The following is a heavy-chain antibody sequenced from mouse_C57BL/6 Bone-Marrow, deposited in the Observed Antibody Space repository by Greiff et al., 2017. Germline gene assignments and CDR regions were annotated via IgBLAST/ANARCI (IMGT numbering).Heavy chain of an antibody. CDR3: ARKQLRLRYYFDY. CDR2: INPSSGYT. Sequence: QVTLKVSGAELARPGASVKMSCKASGYTFTSYTMHWVKQRPGQGLEWIGYINPSSGYTKYNQKFKDKATLTADKSSSTAYMQLSSLTSEDSAVYYCARKQLRLRYYFDYWGQGTTLTVSS. D-gene: IGHD3-2*02. CDR1: GYTFTSYT. V-gene: IGHV1-4*01. J-gene: IGHJ2*01.